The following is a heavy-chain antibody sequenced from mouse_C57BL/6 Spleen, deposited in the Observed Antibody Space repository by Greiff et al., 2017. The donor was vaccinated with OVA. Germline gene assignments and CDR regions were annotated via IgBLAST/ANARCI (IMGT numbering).Heavy chain of an antibody. CDR2: IFPGSGST. J-gene: IGHJ2*01. CDR1: GYTFTGYW. Sequence: QVQLQQSGAELMKPGASVKLSCKATGYTFTGYWIEWVKQRPGHGLEWIGEIFPGSGSTNYNEKFKGKATFTADTSSNTAYMQLSSLTTEDSAVYYGASLHTVVARYFDYWGQGTTLTVSS. V-gene: IGHV1-9*01. D-gene: IGHD1-1*01. CDR3: ASLHTVVARYFDY.